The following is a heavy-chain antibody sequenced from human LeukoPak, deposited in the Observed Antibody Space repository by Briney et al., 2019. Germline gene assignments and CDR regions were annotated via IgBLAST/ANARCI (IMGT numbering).Heavy chain of an antibody. D-gene: IGHD6-19*01. CDR2: IHTSGST. CDR3: ARCYRGLAVAANYMDV. V-gene: IGHV4-4*07. J-gene: IGHJ6*03. CDR1: GGSISSYY. Sequence: SETLSLTCTVSGGSISSYYWSWIRQPAGKGLEWIGRIHTSGSTNYNPSLKSRVTISVDTSKNQFSLKLSSVTAADTAVYYCARCYRGLAVAANYMDVWGKGTTVTISS.